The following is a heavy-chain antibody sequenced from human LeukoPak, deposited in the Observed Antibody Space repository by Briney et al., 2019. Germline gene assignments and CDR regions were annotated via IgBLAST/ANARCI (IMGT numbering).Heavy chain of an antibody. Sequence: SETLSLTCTVSGGSISSYYWSWIRQPAGKGLEWVGRIYTSGSTNYNPSLKSRVTMSVDTSKNQFSLKLSSVTAADTAVYYCARLYCSSTSCYHFDYWGQGTLVTVSS. CDR3: ARLYCSSTSCYHFDY. V-gene: IGHV4-4*07. D-gene: IGHD2-2*01. J-gene: IGHJ4*02. CDR2: IYTSGST. CDR1: GGSISSYY.